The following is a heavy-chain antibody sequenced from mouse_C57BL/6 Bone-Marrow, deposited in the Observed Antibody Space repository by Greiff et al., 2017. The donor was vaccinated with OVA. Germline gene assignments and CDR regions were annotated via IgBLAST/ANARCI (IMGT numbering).Heavy chain of an antibody. J-gene: IGHJ3*01. CDR2: INPGSGGT. V-gene: IGHV1-54*01. Sequence: QVQLQQSGAELVRPGTSVKVSCKASGYAFTNYLIEWVKQRPGQGLEWIGVINPGSGGTNYNEKFKGKATLTADKSSSTAYMQLSSLTSEDSAVSFCARPPGFAYWGQGTLVTVSA. CDR1: GYAFTNYL. CDR3: ARPPGFAY.